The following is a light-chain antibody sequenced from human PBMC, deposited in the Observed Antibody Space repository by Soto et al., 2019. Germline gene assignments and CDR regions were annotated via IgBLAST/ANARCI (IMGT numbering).Light chain of an antibody. CDR1: QSISSY. Sequence: DIQMTQSPSSLSASVGDRVTITCRASQSISSYLNWYQQKPGKAPKLLFHAASSLQSGVPSRFSGSGSGTDFTLTISSLQPEDFATYYCQQSYSTSRTFGQGTKLEIK. J-gene: IGKJ2*01. V-gene: IGKV1-39*01. CDR2: AAS. CDR3: QQSYSTSRT.